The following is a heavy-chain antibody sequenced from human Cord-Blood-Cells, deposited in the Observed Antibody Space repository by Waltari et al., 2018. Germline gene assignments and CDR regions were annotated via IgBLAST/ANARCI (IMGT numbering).Heavy chain of an antibody. J-gene: IGHJ4*02. V-gene: IGHV3-23*01. Sequence: QLLEFGGGEVEPGGWLRFSCAASGFTFSSYAMSWVRQAPGKGLEWVSAISGSGGSTYYADSVKGRFTISRDNSKNTLYLQMNSLRAEDTAVYYCAKDSQRRTGPPSGGYWGQGTLVTVSS. D-gene: IGHD7-27*01. CDR2: ISGSGGST. CDR1: GFTFSSYA. CDR3: AKDSQRRTGPPSGGY.